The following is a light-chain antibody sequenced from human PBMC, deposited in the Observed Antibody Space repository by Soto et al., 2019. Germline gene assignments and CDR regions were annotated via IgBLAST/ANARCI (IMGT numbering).Light chain of an antibody. J-gene: IGKJ2*01. CDR2: GAS. Sequence: EIVLTQSPVTLSLSPGERATLSCRASQSVDSHLAWFQHKPGQAPRLLIYGASNRATGVPVRFSGSGSGTDFTLTSSSLEPADLAVYYCQQRSKWPPYTFGQGSKVEIK. CDR3: QQRSKWPPYT. V-gene: IGKV3-11*01. CDR1: QSVDSH.